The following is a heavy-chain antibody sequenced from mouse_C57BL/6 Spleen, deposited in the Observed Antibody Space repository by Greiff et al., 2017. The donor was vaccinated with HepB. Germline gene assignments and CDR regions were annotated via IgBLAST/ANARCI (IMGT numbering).Heavy chain of an antibody. D-gene: IGHD2-4*01. CDR2: ISGGGGNT. Sequence: EVQVVESGGGLVKPGGSLKLSCAASGFTFSSYTMSWVRQTPEKRLEWVATISGGGGNTYYPDSVKGRFTISRDNAKNTLYLQMSSLRSEDTALYYCARHSHYEGDAMDYWGQGTSVTVSS. J-gene: IGHJ4*01. CDR1: GFTFSSYT. CDR3: ARHSHYEGDAMDY. V-gene: IGHV5-9*01.